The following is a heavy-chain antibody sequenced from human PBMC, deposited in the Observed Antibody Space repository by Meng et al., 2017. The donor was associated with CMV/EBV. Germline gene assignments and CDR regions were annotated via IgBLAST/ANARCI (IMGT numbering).Heavy chain of an antibody. CDR1: GYPFTSYC. CDR3: ARDRYFDY. J-gene: IGHJ4*02. Sequence: SVKVSCKASGYPFTSYCMHWVRQAPEQGLEWMGIINPSGGSTSYAQKFQGRVTMTRDTSTSTVYMELSSLRSEDTAVYYCARDRYFDYWGQGTLVTVSS. V-gene: IGHV1-46*01. CDR2: INPSGGST.